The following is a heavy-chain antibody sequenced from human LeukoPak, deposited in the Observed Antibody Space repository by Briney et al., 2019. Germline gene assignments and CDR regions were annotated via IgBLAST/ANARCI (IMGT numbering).Heavy chain of an antibody. D-gene: IGHD5-18*01. CDR1: GDSVSSNSAA. CDR3: AREVEKGIRYTFFDY. V-gene: IGHV6-1*01. CDR2: TYYRSKWYN. J-gene: IGHJ4*02. Sequence: SQTLSLTCAISGDSVSSNSAALNWIRQSPSRGLEWLVRTYYRSKWYNDYAVSVKSRIIINPDTSKSQFSLQLNSVTPEDTAVYYCAREVEKGIRYTFFDYWGQGTLVTVSS.